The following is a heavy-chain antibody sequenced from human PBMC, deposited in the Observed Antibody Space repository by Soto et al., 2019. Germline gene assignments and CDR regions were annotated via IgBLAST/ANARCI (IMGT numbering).Heavy chain of an antibody. Sequence: SETLFLTCTVYGGPLSRGAYYWSCLRLHPGKGLEWIGYIYYSGSTYYNPSLKSRVTISVDTSKNQFSLKLSSVTAADTAVYYCAIYDSSGSRGLQHWGQGTLVTVS. CDR2: IYYSGST. D-gene: IGHD3-22*01. J-gene: IGHJ1*01. V-gene: IGHV4-31*03. CDR1: GGPLSRGAYY. CDR3: AIYDSSGSRGLQH.